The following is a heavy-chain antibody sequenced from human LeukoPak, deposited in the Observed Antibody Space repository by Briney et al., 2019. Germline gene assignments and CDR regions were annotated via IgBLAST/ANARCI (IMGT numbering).Heavy chain of an antibody. CDR2: ISTGSSTI. D-gene: IGHD1-1*01. V-gene: IGHV3-48*01. Sequence: GGSLRLSCAASGFTFSNAWMNWVRQAPGKGLEWVSCISTGSSTIYYADSVKGRFTTSRDNAKKSLYLQMNSLRAEDTAVYYCAREWGENWNARYYYHGMDVWGQGTTVTVSS. CDR1: GFTFSNAW. J-gene: IGHJ6*02. CDR3: AREWGENWNARYYYHGMDV.